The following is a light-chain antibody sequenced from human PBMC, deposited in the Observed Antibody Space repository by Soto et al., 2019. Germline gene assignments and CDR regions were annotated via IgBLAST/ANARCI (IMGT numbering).Light chain of an antibody. J-gene: IGLJ1*01. V-gene: IGLV2-14*03. CDR1: SSDVGGYNY. CDR3: SSYTISSTLGGV. CDR2: DVS. Sequence: QSALTQPASVSGSPGQSITISCTGTSSDVGGYNYVSWYQHHPGKAPKLMIYDVSNRPSGVSNRFSGSKSGNTASLTISGLQAEDEADYYCSSYTISSTLGGVFGTGTKVTVL.